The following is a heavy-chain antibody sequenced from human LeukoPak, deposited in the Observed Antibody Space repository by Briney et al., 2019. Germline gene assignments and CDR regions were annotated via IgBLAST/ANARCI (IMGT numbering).Heavy chain of an antibody. CDR1: GGSISSSNW. J-gene: IGHJ4*01. CDR3: ARGVVTATRAYYFDS. D-gene: IGHD2-21*02. CDR2: IYHSGST. Sequence: SETLSLTCAVSGGSISSSNWWSWVRQPPGKGLEWIGEIYHSGSTNYNPSLKSRVTISVDKSKNQFSLKLSSVTAADTAVYYCARGVVTATRAYYFDSWGQGTLVTVSS. V-gene: IGHV4-4*02.